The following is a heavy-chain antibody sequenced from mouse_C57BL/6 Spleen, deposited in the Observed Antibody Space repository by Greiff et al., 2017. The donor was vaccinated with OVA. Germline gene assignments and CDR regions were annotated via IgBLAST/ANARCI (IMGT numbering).Heavy chain of an antibody. CDR1: GYAFSSSW. V-gene: IGHV1-82*01. CDR3: ARSYGLTGGFAY. D-gene: IGHD1-1*02. Sequence: VKLVESGPELVKPGASVKISCKASGYAFSSSWMNWVKQRPGKGLEWIGRIYPGDGDTNYNGKFKGKATLTADKSSSTAYMQLSSLTSEDSAVYFCARSYGLTGGFAYWGQGTLVTVSA. CDR2: IYPGDGDT. J-gene: IGHJ3*01.